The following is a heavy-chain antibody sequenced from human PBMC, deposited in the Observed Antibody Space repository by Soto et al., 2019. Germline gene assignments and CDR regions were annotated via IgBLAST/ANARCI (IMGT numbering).Heavy chain of an antibody. CDR3: ASSFGGYVEYYYYYMDV. D-gene: IGHD5-12*01. J-gene: IGHJ6*03. CDR1: GGSISSYY. V-gene: IGHV4-59*08. CDR2: IYYSGST. Sequence: SETLSLTCTVSGGSISSYYWSWIRQPPGKGLEWIGYIYYSGSTNYNPSLKSRVTISVDTSKNQFSLKLSSVTAADTAVYYCASSFGGYVEYYYYYMDVWGKGTTVTVSS.